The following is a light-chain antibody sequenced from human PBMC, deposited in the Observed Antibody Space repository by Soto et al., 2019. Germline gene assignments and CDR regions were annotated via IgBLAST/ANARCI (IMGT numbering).Light chain of an antibody. Sequence: QSVLTQPPSVSAAPGQKVTISCSGSSSNIGHTYVFWYQQFPGTAPKLLISDNDKRPSGIPDRFSGSRSGTSATLGITGLQTEDEADYYCATWDTGLSAGVFGTGTKLTVL. V-gene: IGLV1-51*01. CDR3: ATWDTGLSAGV. CDR2: DND. J-gene: IGLJ1*01. CDR1: SSNIGHTY.